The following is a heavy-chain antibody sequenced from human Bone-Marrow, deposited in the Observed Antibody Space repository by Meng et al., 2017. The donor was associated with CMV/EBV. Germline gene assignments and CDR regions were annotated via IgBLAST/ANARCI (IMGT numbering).Heavy chain of an antibody. V-gene: IGHV2-5*08. CDR2: TYWNGDK. Sequence: SGPTLVKPTQTLTLTCTFSGFSLSTSGMRASWIRQPPGKALEWLAVTYWNGDKRYSPSLQSRLAISKDTSKNQEVLTMTNMDPVDTATYYCAYRRESFDYHGLDVWGQETTVTVSS. J-gene: IGHJ6*02. D-gene: IGHD3-16*01. CDR3: AYRRESFDYHGLDV. CDR1: GFSLSTSGMR.